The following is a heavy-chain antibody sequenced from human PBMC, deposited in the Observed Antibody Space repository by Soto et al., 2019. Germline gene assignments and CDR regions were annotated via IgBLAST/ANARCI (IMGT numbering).Heavy chain of an antibody. Sequence: GVSMRLSCVASEFTFSNYSMNWVSQNTGEGPEWVSLISSSGGTTYYADSVKGRFSISRDNSKNTLYLQMNSLRVEDTAIYFCARDIQGRGATSGDDAFDIWGQGTMVTVSS. V-gene: IGHV3-23*01. CDR3: ARDIQGRGATSGDDAFDI. CDR1: EFTFSNYS. D-gene: IGHD2-15*01. CDR2: ISSSGGTT. J-gene: IGHJ3*02.